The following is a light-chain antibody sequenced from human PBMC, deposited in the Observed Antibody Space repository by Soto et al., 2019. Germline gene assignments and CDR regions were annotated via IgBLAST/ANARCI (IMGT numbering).Light chain of an antibody. CDR2: YDD. CDR1: SSNIGNNA. CDR3: ATWDDSRNGPV. Sequence: QSVLTQPPSVSEAPRHRVTIYCSGSSSNIGNNAVNWYQQLPGKAPKLLIFYDDLLTSGVSDRFSGSKSGTSASLAISGLQSEDEADYYCATWDDSRNGPVFGGGTKLTVL. J-gene: IGLJ2*01. V-gene: IGLV1-36*01.